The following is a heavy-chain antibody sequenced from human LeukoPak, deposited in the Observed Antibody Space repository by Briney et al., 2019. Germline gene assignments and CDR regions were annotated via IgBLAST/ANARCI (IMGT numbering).Heavy chain of an antibody. CDR1: EFSVSDSY. V-gene: IGHV3-53*01. D-gene: IGHD6-19*01. CDR2: IFSGGST. J-gene: IGHJ3*02. CDR3: ARVDVSSGWYRDYAFDI. Sequence: GGSLRLSCAASEFSVSDSYMSWVRQAPGKGLQWVSVIFSGGSTYYTDSVKGRFTLSRDNSKNTLYLEMNSLRAEDTAVYYCARVDVSSGWYRDYAFDIWGQGIMVTVSS.